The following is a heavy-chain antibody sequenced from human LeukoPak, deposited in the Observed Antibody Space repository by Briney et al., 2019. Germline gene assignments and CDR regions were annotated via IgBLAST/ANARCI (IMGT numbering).Heavy chain of an antibody. D-gene: IGHD3-9*01. CDR3: ARIRGGYDILTGYYPPGNWFDP. V-gene: IGHV4-4*07. Sequence: PSETLSLTCTVSGGSISSDYWSWIRQPAGKGLEWIGRIYTSGSTNYNPSLKSRVTMSVDTSKNQFSLKLSSVTAADTAVYYCARIRGGYDILTGYYPPGNWFDPWGQGTLVTVSS. J-gene: IGHJ5*02. CDR2: IYTSGST. CDR1: GGSISSDY.